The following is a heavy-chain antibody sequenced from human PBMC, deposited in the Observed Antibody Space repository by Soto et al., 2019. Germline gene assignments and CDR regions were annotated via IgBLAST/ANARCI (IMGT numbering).Heavy chain of an antibody. J-gene: IGHJ3*02. Sequence: QVQLQESGPGLVKPSETLSLTCTVSGGSVSSGSYYWSWIRQPPGKGLEWIGYIYYSGSTNYNPXXQSRVTPSVDXXKXQXXRKLSSVTASDTAVYYCARHAHYYDSSGYFDAFDIWGQGTMVTVSS. V-gene: IGHV4-61*01. D-gene: IGHD3-22*01. CDR2: IYYSGST. CDR1: GGSVSSGSYY. CDR3: ARHAHYYDSSGYFDAFDI.